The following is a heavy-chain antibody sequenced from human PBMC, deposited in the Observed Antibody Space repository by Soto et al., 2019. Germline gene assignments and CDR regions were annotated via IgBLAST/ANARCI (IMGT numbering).Heavy chain of an antibody. V-gene: IGHV3-23*01. D-gene: IGHD6-19*01. Sequence: LSLTCAASGFTFSSYAMSWVRQAPGKGLEWVSAISGSGGSTYYADSVKGRFTISRDNSKNTLYLQMNSLRAEDTAVYYCAKASSGWLVAFDIWGQGTMVTVSS. CDR1: GFTFSSYA. J-gene: IGHJ3*02. CDR3: AKASSGWLVAFDI. CDR2: ISGSGGST.